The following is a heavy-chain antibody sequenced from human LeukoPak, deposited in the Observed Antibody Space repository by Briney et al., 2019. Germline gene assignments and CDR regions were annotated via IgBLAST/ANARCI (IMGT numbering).Heavy chain of an antibody. D-gene: IGHD6-19*01. V-gene: IGHV4-34*01. J-gene: IGHJ4*02. Sequence: SETLSLTCAVDGGSFTSYFWSWIRQPPGKGLEWIGEIYHSGSTNYNPSLKSRVIMSVHTSKNQFSLKLSSVTAADTAVYYCARGRYSSGWFIIRFDYWGQGTLVTVSS. CDR1: GGSFTSYF. CDR2: IYHSGST. CDR3: ARGRYSSGWFIIRFDY.